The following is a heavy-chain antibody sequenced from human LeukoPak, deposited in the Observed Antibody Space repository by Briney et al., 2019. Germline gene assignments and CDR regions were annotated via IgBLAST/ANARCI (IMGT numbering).Heavy chain of an antibody. D-gene: IGHD2-2*01. CDR1: GFTFSSYA. J-gene: IGHJ3*02. V-gene: IGHV3-30-3*01. CDR2: ISYDGSNK. Sequence: GGSLRLSCAASGFTFSSYAMHWVRQAPGKGLEWVAVISYDGSNKYYADSVKGRFTISRDNSKNTLYLQMNSLRAEDTAVYYCAREAPDIVVVPAAGGAFDIWGQGTMVTVSS. CDR3: AREAPDIVVVPAAGGAFDI.